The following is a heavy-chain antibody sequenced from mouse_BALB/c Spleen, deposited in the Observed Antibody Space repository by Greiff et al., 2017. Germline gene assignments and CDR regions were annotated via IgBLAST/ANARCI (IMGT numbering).Heavy chain of an antibody. CDR1: GYTFTSYV. CDR3: ARGEAYYRRTVDY. J-gene: IGHJ2*01. Sequence: EVQLQQSGPELVKPGASVKMSCKASGYTFTSYVMHWVKQKPGQGLEWIGYINPYNDGTKYNEKFKGKATLTSDKSSSTAYMELSSLTSEDSAVYYCARGEAYYRRTVDYWGQGTTLTVSS. CDR2: INPYNDGT. V-gene: IGHV1-14*01. D-gene: IGHD2-14*01.